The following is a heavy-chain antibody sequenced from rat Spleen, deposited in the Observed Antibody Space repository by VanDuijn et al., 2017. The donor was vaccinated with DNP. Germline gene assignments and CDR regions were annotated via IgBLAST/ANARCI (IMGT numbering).Heavy chain of an antibody. CDR3: ERGLNYGGYNYYWYFDF. CDR2: ISYSGST. CDR1: GYPITSDY. Sequence: EVQLQESGPGLVKPSQSLSLTCSVTGYPITSDYWGWIRKFPGNKMEWMGYISYSGSTRYSPSLKSRISITRDTSKNQFLLRVNSVTTEETATYYCERGLNYGGYNYYWYFDFWGPGTMVTVSS. V-gene: IGHV3-1*01. D-gene: IGHD1-11*01. J-gene: IGHJ1*01.